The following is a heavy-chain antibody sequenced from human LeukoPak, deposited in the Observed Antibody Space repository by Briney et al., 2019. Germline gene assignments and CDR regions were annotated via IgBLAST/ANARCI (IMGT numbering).Heavy chain of an antibody. J-gene: IGHJ5*02. CDR3: AREKSLWFGENWFDP. CDR2: IYSGGST. V-gene: IGHV3-53*01. D-gene: IGHD3-10*01. CDR1: GFTVSSNY. Sequence: GGSLRLSCAASGFTVSSNYMSWVRQAPGKGLEWVSVIYSGGSTYYADSVKGRFTISRDNSKNTLYLQMNSLRAEDTAVYYCAREKSLWFGENWFDPWGQGTLVTVSS.